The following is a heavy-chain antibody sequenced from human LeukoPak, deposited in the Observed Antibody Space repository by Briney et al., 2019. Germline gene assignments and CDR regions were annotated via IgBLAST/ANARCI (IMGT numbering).Heavy chain of an antibody. Sequence: PSETLSLTCTVSGVSINSYYWSWIRQPPGKGLECIGYIHYSGSTNYNPSLKSRVTISVDTSKNQFSLKLSSVTAADTAVYYCARAMATTKPSFDYWGQGTLVTVSS. J-gene: IGHJ4*02. CDR2: IHYSGST. D-gene: IGHD5-24*01. CDR3: ARAMATTKPSFDY. V-gene: IGHV4-59*01. CDR1: GVSINSYY.